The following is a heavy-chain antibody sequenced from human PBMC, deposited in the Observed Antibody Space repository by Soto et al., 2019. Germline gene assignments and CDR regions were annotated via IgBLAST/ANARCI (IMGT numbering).Heavy chain of an antibody. J-gene: IGHJ4*02. CDR1: GFTFGDYA. Sequence: PGGSLRLSCTASGFTFGDYAMSWVRQAPGKGLEWVGFIRSKAYGGTTEYAASVKGRFTISRDDSKSIAYLQMNSLKTEDTAVYYCTRATKGLVLRYFDWSYYFDYWGQGTLVTVSS. CDR3: TRATKGLVLRYFDWSYYFDY. D-gene: IGHD3-9*01. CDR2: IRSKAYGGTT. V-gene: IGHV3-49*04.